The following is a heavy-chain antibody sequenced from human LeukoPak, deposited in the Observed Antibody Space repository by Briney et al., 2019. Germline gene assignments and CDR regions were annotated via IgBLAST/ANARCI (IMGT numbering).Heavy chain of an antibody. J-gene: IGHJ4*02. CDR2: IKRETDGGTT. CDR3: TTGGGVGAIRTGAY. Sequence: GGSLRLSCAASGFTFSNAWMNWVRQAPGKGLEWVGRIKRETDGGTTDHAAPVKDRFTISRDDSKNMLFLDMKSLKIEDTGLYYCTTGGGVGAIRTGAYWGQGTLVIVSS. D-gene: IGHD1-26*01. V-gene: IGHV3-15*07. CDR1: GFTFSNAW.